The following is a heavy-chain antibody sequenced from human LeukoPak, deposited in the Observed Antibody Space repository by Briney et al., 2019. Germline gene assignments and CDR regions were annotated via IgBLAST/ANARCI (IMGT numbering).Heavy chain of an antibody. CDR1: GGSISSGDYY. Sequence: PSETLSLTCTVSGGSISSGDYYWSWIRQPPGKGLEWIGYIYYSGSTYYNPSLKSRLTISGDTSKNQFSLRLSSVTAADTAVYYCARGTWSSSIDYWGQGTLVTVSS. V-gene: IGHV4-30-4*01. CDR3: ARGTWSSSIDY. J-gene: IGHJ4*02. D-gene: IGHD6-6*01. CDR2: IYYSGST.